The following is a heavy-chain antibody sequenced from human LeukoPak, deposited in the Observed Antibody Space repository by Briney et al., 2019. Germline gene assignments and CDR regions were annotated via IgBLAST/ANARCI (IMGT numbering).Heavy chain of an antibody. CDR1: GYTFTGYY. CDR2: INPNSGGT. V-gene: IGHV1-2*02. Sequence: ASVKVSCKASGYTFTGYYMHWVRQAPGQGLEWMGWINPNSGGTNYAQKFQGRVTMTRDTSTSTAYMELSRLRSDDTAVYYCARAGIAVAGKKVFVYWGQGTLVTVSS. D-gene: IGHD6-19*01. CDR3: ARAGIAVAGKKVFVY. J-gene: IGHJ4*02.